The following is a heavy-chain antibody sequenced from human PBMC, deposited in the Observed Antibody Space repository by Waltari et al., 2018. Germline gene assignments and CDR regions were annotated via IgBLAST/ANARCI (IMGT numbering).Heavy chain of an antibody. CDR2: IYSGGST. V-gene: IGHV3-66*02. D-gene: IGHD2-2*01. CDR1: GFTVSSNY. CDR3: ARVCRTSTNCYAGGGEENDY. J-gene: IGHJ4*02. Sequence: EVQLVESGGGLVQPGGSLRVSCAASGFTVSSNYMSWVRQAPGKGLEWVSIIYSGGSTFYTDSVKGRFTVSRDNSKNTVYLQMNSLRGEDTAVYFCARVCRTSTNCYAGGGEENDYWAQGTLVTVSS.